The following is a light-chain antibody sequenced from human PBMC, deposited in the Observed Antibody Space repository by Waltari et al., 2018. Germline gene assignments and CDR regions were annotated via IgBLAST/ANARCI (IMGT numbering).Light chain of an antibody. Sequence: DIQMTQSPSSLPASVGDRVTITCRASPSISSYLNWYQQKPGKAPKLLIYAASSLQSGVPSRFSGSGSGTDFTLTISSLQPEDFATYYCQQSYSTPPYTFGQGTKLEIK. V-gene: IGKV1-39*01. CDR1: PSISSY. CDR3: QQSYSTPPYT. CDR2: AAS. J-gene: IGKJ2*01.